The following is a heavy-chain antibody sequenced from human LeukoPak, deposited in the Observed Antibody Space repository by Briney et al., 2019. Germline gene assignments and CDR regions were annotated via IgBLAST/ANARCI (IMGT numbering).Heavy chain of an antibody. CDR2: ISGSGGST. D-gene: IGHD3-3*01. CDR1: GFTFSSYA. V-gene: IGHV3-23*01. CDR3: AKEFDDFWSGYEHWFDC. J-gene: IGHJ4*02. Sequence: QPGGSLRLSCAASGFTFSSYAMSWVRQAPGKGLEWVSAISGSGGSTYYADSVKGRFTISRDNSKNTLYLQMNSLRAEDTAVYYCAKEFDDFWSGYEHWFDCWGQGTLVTVSS.